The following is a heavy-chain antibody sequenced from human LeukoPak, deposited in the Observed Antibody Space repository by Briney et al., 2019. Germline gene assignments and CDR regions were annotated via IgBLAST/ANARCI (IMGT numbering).Heavy chain of an antibody. J-gene: IGHJ6*02. D-gene: IGHD4-17*01. V-gene: IGHV4-59*01. Sequence: SETLSLTCTVSGGPISHYYWSWIRQSPGKGLEWIGYIYYSGTTNYNPSLKSRVTISVDTSRNQFSLQLRSVTAADTAVYYCAREDPQTTVPEGMDVWGQGTTVIVSS. CDR2: IYYSGTT. CDR3: AREDPQTTVPEGMDV. CDR1: GGPISHYY.